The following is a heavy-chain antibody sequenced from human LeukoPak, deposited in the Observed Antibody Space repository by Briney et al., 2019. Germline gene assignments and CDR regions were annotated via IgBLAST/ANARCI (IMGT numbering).Heavy chain of an antibody. J-gene: IGHJ6*04. CDR3: ARAPVVVATTHYYYYGMDV. CDR1: GFTFSSYW. CDR2: INSDGSST. D-gene: IGHD2-15*01. V-gene: IGHV3-74*01. Sequence: GGSLRLSCAASGFTFSSYWMHWVRQAPGKGLVWVSRINSDGSSTSYADSVKGRSTISRDNAKNTLYLQMNSLRAEDTAVYYCARAPVVVATTHYYYYGMDVWGKGTTVTVSS.